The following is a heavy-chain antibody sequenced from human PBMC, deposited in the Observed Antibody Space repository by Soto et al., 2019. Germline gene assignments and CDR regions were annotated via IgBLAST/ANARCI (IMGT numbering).Heavy chain of an antibody. CDR2: IYYSGST. CDR1: GGSISSGGYY. Sequence: QVQLQESGPGLVKPSQTLSLTCTVSGGSISSGGYYWSWIRQHPGKGLEWIGYIYYSGSTYYNPSLKSRVTISVDTSKNQFSLKLSSVTAADTAVYYCARERYNWNYNYYYGMDVWGQGTTVTVSS. J-gene: IGHJ6*02. V-gene: IGHV4-31*03. D-gene: IGHD1-20*01. CDR3: ARERYNWNYNYYYGMDV.